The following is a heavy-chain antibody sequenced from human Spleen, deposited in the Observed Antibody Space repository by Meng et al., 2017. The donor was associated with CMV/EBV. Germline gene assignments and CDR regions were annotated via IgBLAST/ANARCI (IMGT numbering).Heavy chain of an antibody. J-gene: IGHJ4*02. Sequence: QVQVQGSGPGLVKPSQTLSLTCTVYGGSISSSSYYWGWIRQPPGKGLEWIGSIYYSGSTYYNPSLKSRVTISVDTSKNQFSLKLSSVTAADTAVYYCARLTVDTAMVTAFDYWGQGTLVTVSS. CDR2: IYYSGST. CDR3: ARLTVDTAMVTAFDY. CDR1: GGSISSSSYY. D-gene: IGHD5-18*01. V-gene: IGHV4-39*07.